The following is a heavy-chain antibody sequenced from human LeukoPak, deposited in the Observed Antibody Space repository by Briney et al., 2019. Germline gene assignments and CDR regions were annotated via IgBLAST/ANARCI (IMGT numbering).Heavy chain of an antibody. CDR1: GGSFSGYY. CDR2: INHSGST. CDR3: ARSGWYALVYYYYYMDV. J-gene: IGHJ6*03. Sequence: SETLSLTCAVYGGSFSGYYWSWIRQPPGKGLEWIGEINHSGSTNYNPSLKSRVTISVDTSKNQFSLKLSSVTAADTAVYHCARSGWYALVYYYYYMDVWGKGTTVTVSS. D-gene: IGHD6-19*01. V-gene: IGHV4-34*01.